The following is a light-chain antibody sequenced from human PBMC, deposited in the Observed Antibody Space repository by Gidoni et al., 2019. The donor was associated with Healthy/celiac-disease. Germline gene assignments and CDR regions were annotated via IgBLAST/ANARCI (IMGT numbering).Light chain of an antibody. CDR2: AAS. Sequence: IQMTQSPSSLSASVGDRVTITCRASQSISSYLNWYQQKPGKALKLLIYAASSLQSGVPSRFSGSGSGTDFTLTISSLQPEDFATYYCQQRYSTPITFGQGTRLEIK. CDR1: QSISSY. V-gene: IGKV1-39*01. J-gene: IGKJ5*01. CDR3: QQRYSTPIT.